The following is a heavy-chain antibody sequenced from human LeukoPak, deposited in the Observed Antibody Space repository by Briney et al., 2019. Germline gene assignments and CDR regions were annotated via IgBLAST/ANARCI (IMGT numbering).Heavy chain of an antibody. CDR1: GGSISSYY. V-gene: IGHV4-4*07. D-gene: IGHD3-22*01. CDR3: ARESYDSSGYYPVY. Sequence: TSETLSLTCTVSGGSISSYYWSWIRQPAGKGLEWIGRIYTSGSTNYNPSLKSRVTMSVDTSKNQFTLKLSSVTAADTAVYYCARESYDSSGYYPVYWGQGTLVTVSS. J-gene: IGHJ4*02. CDR2: IYTSGST.